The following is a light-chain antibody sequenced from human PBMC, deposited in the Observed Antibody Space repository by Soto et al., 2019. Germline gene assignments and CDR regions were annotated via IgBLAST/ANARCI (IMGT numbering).Light chain of an antibody. V-gene: IGKV4-1*01. CDR3: QQSYTTPRT. Sequence: EIVMTQSPDSLAVSLGERATINCKSSQSVLYSSNNKNYLAWYQQKPGQPPKLLIYWASTRESGVPDRFSGSGSGTDFTLTISSLQAEDVAVYYCQQSYTTPRTFGQGTKVEIK. CDR2: WAS. CDR1: QSVLYSSNNKNY. J-gene: IGKJ1*01.